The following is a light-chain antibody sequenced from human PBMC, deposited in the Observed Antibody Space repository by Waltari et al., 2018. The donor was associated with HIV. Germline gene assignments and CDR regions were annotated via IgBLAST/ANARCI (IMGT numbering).Light chain of an antibody. CDR2: VVT. V-gene: IGLV3-1*01. CDR3: QAWDSVNWV. J-gene: IGLJ3*02. CDR1: QLGHPY. Sequence: HEPTQPPPAPPPPGPTPNTTRPGAQLGHPYPCWDRPRPGQSPVLGSFVVTRRPSGVPGRFSGSNAGNSASLTSSGTQAREDADYYCQAWDSVNWVFGGGTKLAVL.